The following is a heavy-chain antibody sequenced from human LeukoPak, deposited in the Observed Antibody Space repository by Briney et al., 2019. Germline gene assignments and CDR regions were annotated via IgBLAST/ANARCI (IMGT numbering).Heavy chain of an antibody. J-gene: IGHJ6*02. CDR3: ARVPYGSGSDYGMDV. CDR2: SSSSGSTI. Sequence: GGSLRLSCAASGFTFSSYEMNWVRQAPGKGLEWVSYSSSSGSTIYYADSVKGRFTISRDNAKNSLYLQMNSLRAEDTAVYYCARVPYGSGSDYGMDVWGQGTTVPVSS. D-gene: IGHD3-10*01. CDR1: GFTFSSYE. V-gene: IGHV3-48*03.